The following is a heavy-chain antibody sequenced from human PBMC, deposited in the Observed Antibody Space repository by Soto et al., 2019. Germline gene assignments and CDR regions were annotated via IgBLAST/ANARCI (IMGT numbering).Heavy chain of an antibody. CDR1: GFTFDDHS. D-gene: IGHD6-25*01. J-gene: IGHJ4*02. CDR2: ISWNSDSV. V-gene: IGHV3-9*01. Sequence: EVQLVESGGGLVQPGRSLRLSCAASGFTFDDHSMHWVRQVPGKGLEWVAGISWNSDSVAYSDSVKGRFTISRDNAKNFLYLQMNSLGAEDTAFYYCTRDRYSSAYYYFDYWGQGTLVTVSS. CDR3: TRDRYSSAYYYFDY.